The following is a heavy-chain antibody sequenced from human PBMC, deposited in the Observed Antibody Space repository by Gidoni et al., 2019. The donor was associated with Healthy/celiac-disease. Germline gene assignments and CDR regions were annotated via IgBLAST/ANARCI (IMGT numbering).Heavy chain of an antibody. J-gene: IGHJ6*02. D-gene: IGHD6-13*01. CDR1: GFTFDDSA. V-gene: IGHV3-9*01. Sequence: EVQLVESGGGLVQPGRSLRLSRAASGFTFDDSARHWVRQATGKGLEWVSGISWNSGSIGYADSVKGRFTISRDNAKNSLYLQMNSLRAEDTALYYCAKGGIAAAGTDYYYGMDVWGQGTTVTVSS. CDR3: AKGGIAAAGTDYYYGMDV. CDR2: ISWNSGSI.